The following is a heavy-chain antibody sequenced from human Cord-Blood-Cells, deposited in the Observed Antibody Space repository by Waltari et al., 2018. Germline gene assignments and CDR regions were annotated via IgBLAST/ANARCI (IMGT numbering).Heavy chain of an antibody. D-gene: IGHD3-10*01. Sequence: QVQLQESGPGLVKPSETLSLTCTVSGGSISSYYWSWIRQPPGKGLEWIGYIYYSGSTNYNPSLKSRVTISVDTSKNQFSLKLSSVTAADTAVYYCARGGGWFRELLYYFDYWGQGTLVTVSS. V-gene: IGHV4-59*01. J-gene: IGHJ4*02. CDR3: ARGGGWFRELLYYFDY. CDR2: IYYSGST. CDR1: GGSISSYY.